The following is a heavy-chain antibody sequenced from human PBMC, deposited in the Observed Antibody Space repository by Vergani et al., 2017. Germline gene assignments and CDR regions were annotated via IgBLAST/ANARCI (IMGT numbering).Heavy chain of an antibody. D-gene: IGHD3-3*01. CDR1: GFTFSSYA. CDR2: ISGSGGST. J-gene: IGHJ4*02. V-gene: IGHV3-23*01. CDR3: AKDLVYDFWSGYSGFFPGNFDY. Sequence: EVQLLESGGGLVQPGGSLRLSCAASGFTFSSYAMSWVRQAPGKGLEWVSAISGSGGSTYYADSVKGRFTISRDNSTNTLYLQMNSLIAEATAVYYCAKDLVYDFWSGYSGFFPGNFDYWGQGTLVTVSS.